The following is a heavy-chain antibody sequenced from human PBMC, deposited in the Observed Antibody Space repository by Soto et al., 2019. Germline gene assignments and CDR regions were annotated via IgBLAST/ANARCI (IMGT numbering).Heavy chain of an antibody. CDR2: ISHDGINK. J-gene: IGHJ5*02. CDR3: ARDMYSSDYFVKWFEP. D-gene: IGHD6-19*01. V-gene: IGHV3-30-3*01. Sequence: QVRLVESGGGVVQPGRSLRLSCTASGFSFSSYAMYWFRQPPGKGLEWVAVISHDGINKHYADSVKGRVTASRDNSNHSLDLQLNSLRGEDTAKYYCARDMYSSDYFVKWFEPWGQGTLVTVSS. CDR1: GFSFSSYA.